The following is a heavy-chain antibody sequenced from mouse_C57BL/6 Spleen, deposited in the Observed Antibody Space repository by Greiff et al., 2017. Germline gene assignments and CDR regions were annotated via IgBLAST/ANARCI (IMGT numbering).Heavy chain of an antibody. J-gene: IGHJ4*01. D-gene: IGHD1-2*01. CDR3: ARSGLLRHYAMDY. V-gene: IGHV1-4*01. CDR1: GYTITSYT. CDR2: INPSIGYT. Sequence: QVQLKQSGAELARPGASVKMSCKASGYTITSYTMHWVKKRSGRGLDWIGYINPSIGYTKYTQKFKDKATLTADKSSSTAYMQLSSLTSEDSAVYYWARSGLLRHYAMDYWGQGTSVTVTS.